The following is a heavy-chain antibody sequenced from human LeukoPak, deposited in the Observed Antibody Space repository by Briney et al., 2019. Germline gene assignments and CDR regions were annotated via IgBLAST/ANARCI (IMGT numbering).Heavy chain of an antibody. D-gene: IGHD6-19*01. CDR3: ARTGYSSLHGDY. CDR1: GFTFSSYA. Sequence: GGSLRLSCAASGFTFSSYAMGWVRQSPGKGLEWVSGISGSAAVTYYADSVKGRFTISRDNSKNTLYLQMNGLRAEDTAIYYCARTGYSSLHGDYWGQGTLVIVSS. J-gene: IGHJ4*02. V-gene: IGHV3-23*01. CDR2: ISGSAAVT.